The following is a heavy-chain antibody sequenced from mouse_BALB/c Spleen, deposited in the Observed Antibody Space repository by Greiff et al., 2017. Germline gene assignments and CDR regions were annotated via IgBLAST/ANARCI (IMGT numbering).Heavy chain of an antibody. CDR2: ISSGGSYT. CDR1: GFTFSSYA. Sequence: EVKVVESGGGLVKPGGSLKLSCAASGFTFSSYAMSWVRQSPEKRLEWVADISSGGSYTYYPDTLTGRFTISRDNAKNTLYLEMSSLRSEDTAMYYCARATGTGYFDYWGQGTTLTVSS. V-gene: IGHV5-9-4*01. J-gene: IGHJ2*01. CDR3: ARATGTGYFDY. D-gene: IGHD4-1*02.